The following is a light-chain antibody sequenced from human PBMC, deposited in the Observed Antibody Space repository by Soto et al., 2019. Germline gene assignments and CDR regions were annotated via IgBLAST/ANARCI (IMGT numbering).Light chain of an antibody. J-gene: IGKJ3*01. V-gene: IGKV1-5*03. CDR1: QSISSW. CDR2: KAS. CDR3: QQYSGYPFT. Sequence: DIQMTQSPSTLSASVGDRVTITCRASQSISSWLAWYQQKPGKAPKLLIYKASSLESGVPSRFSGSGSGTEFTLTISSLQPDDFATYFCQQYSGYPFTFGPGTKVDIK.